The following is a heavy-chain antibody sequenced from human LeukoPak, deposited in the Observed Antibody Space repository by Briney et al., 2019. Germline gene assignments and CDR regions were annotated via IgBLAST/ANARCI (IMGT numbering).Heavy chain of an antibody. CDR3: ARGVGSGWYNWYFDL. D-gene: IGHD6-19*01. CDR1: GLTVSSSY. CDR2: IYSGGST. Sequence: GRSLRLSCAASGLTVSSSYMSWVRQAPGKGLEWVSVIYSGGSTYYADSVKGRFTISRDNSKNTLYLQMNSLRAEGTAVYYCARGVGSGWYNWYFDLWGRGTLVTVSS. J-gene: IGHJ2*01. V-gene: IGHV3-53*01.